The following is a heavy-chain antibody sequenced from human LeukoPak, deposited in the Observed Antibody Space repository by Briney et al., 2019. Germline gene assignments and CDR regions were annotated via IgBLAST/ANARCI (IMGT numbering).Heavy chain of an antibody. CDR1: GGSISSSSYY. CDR2: IYYSGST. J-gene: IGHJ3*02. V-gene: IGHV4-39*07. D-gene: IGHD3-22*01. Sequence: PSETLSLTCTVSGGSISSSSYYWGWIRQPPGKGLEWIGSIYYSGSTYYNPSLKSRVTISVDTSKNQFSLKLSSVTAADTAVYYCARDRAGEYYYDSSGTKYAFDIWGQGTMVTVSS. CDR3: ARDRAGEYYYDSSGTKYAFDI.